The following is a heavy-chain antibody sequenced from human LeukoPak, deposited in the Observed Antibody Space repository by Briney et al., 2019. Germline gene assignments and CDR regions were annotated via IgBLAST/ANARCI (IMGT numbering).Heavy chain of an antibody. CDR3: AKLAVAGTILDY. J-gene: IGHJ4*02. D-gene: IGHD6-19*01. CDR1: DLTFDDYS. CDR2: ISWDGGST. V-gene: IGHV3-43*01. Sequence: GGSLRLSCAASDLTFDDYSMHWVRQAPGKGLEWVSLISWDGGSTYYADSVKGRFTISRDNSRNSLYLQMNSLRNEDTALYYCAKLAVAGTILDYWGQGALVTVSS.